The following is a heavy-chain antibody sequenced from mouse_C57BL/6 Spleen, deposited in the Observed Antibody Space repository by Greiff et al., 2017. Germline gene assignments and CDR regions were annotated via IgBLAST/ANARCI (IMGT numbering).Heavy chain of an antibody. J-gene: IGHJ2*01. V-gene: IGHV5-9*01. CDR2: ISGGGGNT. CDR1: GFTFSSYT. D-gene: IGHD2-5*01. CDR3: ARDDSNYVDYFDY. Sequence: EVNVVESGGGLVKPGGSLKLSCAASGFTFSSYTMSWVRQTPEKRLEWVATISGGGGNTYYPDSVKGRFTISRDNAKNTLYLQMSSLRSEDTALYYCARDDSNYVDYFDYWGQAPLSQSPQ.